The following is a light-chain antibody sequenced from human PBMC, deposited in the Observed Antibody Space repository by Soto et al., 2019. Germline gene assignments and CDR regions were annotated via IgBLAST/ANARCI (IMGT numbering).Light chain of an antibody. Sequence: QSALTQPASVSGSPGQSITISCTGTSSDVGGYNYVSWYQQHPGKAPKLMIYEVSNRPSGVSNRFSGSKSGNTASLTISGLQGEDEADYYCSSYTSNSTPNWVFGGGTKLTVL. V-gene: IGLV2-14*01. J-gene: IGLJ3*02. CDR3: SSYTSNSTPNWV. CDR1: SSDVGGYNY. CDR2: EVS.